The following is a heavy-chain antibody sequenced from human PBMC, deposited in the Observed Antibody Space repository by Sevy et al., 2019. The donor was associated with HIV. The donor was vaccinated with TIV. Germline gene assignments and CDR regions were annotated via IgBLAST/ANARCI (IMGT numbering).Heavy chain of an antibody. J-gene: IGHJ2*01. Sequence: SETLSLTCTVSAGSISSYYWTWIRQSPGKGLEWIGNFYYRGSTNYNPSLKSRVTISVDTSKNQFSLKLSSVTAADTAVYYCATSIAARIYWSFDLWGRGALVTVSS. D-gene: IGHD6-6*01. CDR1: AGSISSYY. CDR3: ATSIAARIYWSFDL. CDR2: FYYRGST. V-gene: IGHV4-59*01.